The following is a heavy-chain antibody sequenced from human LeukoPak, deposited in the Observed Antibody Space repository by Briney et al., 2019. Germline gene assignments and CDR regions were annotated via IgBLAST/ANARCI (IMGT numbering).Heavy chain of an antibody. J-gene: IGHJ4*02. CDR2: IFYSGSS. V-gene: IGHV4-39*07. CDR3: ARVPNRYCSGGHCSAKPFGVPPDY. D-gene: IGHD2-15*01. Sequence: SETLSLTCTVSGGSISSNSYYWGWIRQPPGKGLEWIGSIFYSGSSFYNPSLKSRVTILVDTSKNQFSLKLSSVTAADTAVYYCARVPNRYCSGGHCSAKPFGVPPDYWGQGTLVTVSS. CDR1: GGSISSNSYY.